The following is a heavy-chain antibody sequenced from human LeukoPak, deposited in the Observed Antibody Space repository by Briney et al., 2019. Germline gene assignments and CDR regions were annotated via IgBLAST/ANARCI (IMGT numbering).Heavy chain of an antibody. V-gene: IGHV4-38-2*02. D-gene: IGHD3-10*01. J-gene: IGHJ6*03. Sequence: PSETLSLTCTVSCYSISSGYYWGWIRQPPGKGREWIGSIYHSGSTYYNPSLKSRVTISVDTSKNQFSLKLSSVTAADTAVYYCARVNRRITMVRGVINHYYYYLDVWGKGTTVTVSS. CDR2: IYHSGST. CDR1: CYSISSGYY. CDR3: ARVNRRITMVRGVINHYYYYLDV.